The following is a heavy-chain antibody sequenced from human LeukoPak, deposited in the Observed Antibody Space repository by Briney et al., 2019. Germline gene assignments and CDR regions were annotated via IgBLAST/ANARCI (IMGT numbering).Heavy chain of an antibody. D-gene: IGHD6-6*01. Sequence: PSETLSLTCTVSGGSISTSNYYWGWIRQPPGKGLEWIGEINHSGSTNYNPSLKSRVTISVDTSKNQFSLKLSSVTAADTAVYYCALIAAYVYWGQGTLVTVSS. CDR2: INHSGST. V-gene: IGHV4-39*07. CDR1: GGSISTSNYY. J-gene: IGHJ4*02. CDR3: ALIAAYVY.